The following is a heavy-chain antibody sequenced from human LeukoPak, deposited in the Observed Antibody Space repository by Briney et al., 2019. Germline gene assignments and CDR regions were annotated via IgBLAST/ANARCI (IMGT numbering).Heavy chain of an antibody. J-gene: IGHJ4*02. CDR2: INYSGST. Sequence: SETLSLTCTVSVGSINGYYCSWIRQPPGKGLEWIGYINYSGSTNHNPSLKSRVTISVDRSKNQFPMKLSSVTAADTAVYSCARFSYYGSGNHFDYWGRGTLVTVSS. CDR3: ARFSYYGSGNHFDY. V-gene: IGHV4-59*01. CDR1: VGSINGYY. D-gene: IGHD3-10*01.